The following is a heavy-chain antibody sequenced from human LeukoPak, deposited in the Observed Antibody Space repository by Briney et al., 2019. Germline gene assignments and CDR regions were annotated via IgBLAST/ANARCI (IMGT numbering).Heavy chain of an antibody. CDR3: AKGDTTWELPHDY. D-gene: IGHD1-26*01. CDR1: GFTFSSYG. Sequence: GGSLRLSCAASGFTFSSYGMHWVRQAPGKGLEGVAFIRYDGSNKYYADSVKGRFTISRDNSKNTLYLQMNRLRAEDTAVYYCAKGDTTWELPHDYWGQGTLVTVSS. J-gene: IGHJ4*02. CDR2: IRYDGSNK. V-gene: IGHV3-30*02.